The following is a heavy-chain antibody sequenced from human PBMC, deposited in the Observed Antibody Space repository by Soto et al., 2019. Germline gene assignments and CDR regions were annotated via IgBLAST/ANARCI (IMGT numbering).Heavy chain of an antibody. Sequence: QVQLQESGPGLVKPSQTLSLTCTVSGGSISSGGYYWSWIRQHPGKGLEWIGYIYYSGSTYYNPSLKSRVTISVDTSKNQFALKLSSVTAADTAVYYCARATQADYDFWSGSTNWFDPWGQGTLVTVSS. CDR1: GGSISSGGYY. J-gene: IGHJ5*02. CDR2: IYYSGST. CDR3: ARATQADYDFWSGSTNWFDP. V-gene: IGHV4-31*03. D-gene: IGHD3-3*01.